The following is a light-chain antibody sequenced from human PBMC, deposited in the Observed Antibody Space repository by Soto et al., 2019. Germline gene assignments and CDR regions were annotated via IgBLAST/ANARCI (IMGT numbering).Light chain of an antibody. Sequence: SYELTQPPSVSVAPGQTARITCGGTNIGSKSVHWYQQKPGQAPVLVVYDDSDRPSGIPERFSGSNSGNTATLTISRVEAGDEADYYCQVWDSSSEPHVVFGGGTKLTVL. CDR2: DDS. J-gene: IGLJ2*01. CDR3: QVWDSSSEPHVV. CDR1: NIGSKS. V-gene: IGLV3-21*02.